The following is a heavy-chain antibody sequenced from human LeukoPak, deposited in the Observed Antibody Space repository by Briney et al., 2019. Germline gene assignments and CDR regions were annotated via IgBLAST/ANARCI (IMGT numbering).Heavy chain of an antibody. CDR3: ARTTVHGDLDY. CDR1: GGSISSHY. J-gene: IGHJ4*02. V-gene: IGHV4-59*08. D-gene: IGHD4-17*01. CDR2: IYYSGST. Sequence: SETLSLTCTVSGGSISSHYWRWIRQPPGKGLEWIAYIYYSGSTNYNPSLKSRVTISVDTSKNQFSLRLTSVTAADTAVYYCARTTVHGDLDYWGQGTLVTVSS.